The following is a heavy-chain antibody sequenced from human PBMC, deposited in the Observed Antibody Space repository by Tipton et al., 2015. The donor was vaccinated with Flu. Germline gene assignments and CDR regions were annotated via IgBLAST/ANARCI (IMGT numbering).Heavy chain of an antibody. CDR3: ARERRGGWPFYDAFDF. V-gene: IGHV4-31*03. CDR1: GGSISSGGYY. D-gene: IGHD6-19*01. Sequence: TLSLTCTVSGGSISSGGYYWSWIRQHPGKGLEWIGYIYYSGSTYYNPSLKSRVTISVDTSKNQFSLKLSSVTAADTAVYYCARERRGGWPFYDAFDFWGQGTTVTVSS. CDR2: IYYSGST. J-gene: IGHJ3*01.